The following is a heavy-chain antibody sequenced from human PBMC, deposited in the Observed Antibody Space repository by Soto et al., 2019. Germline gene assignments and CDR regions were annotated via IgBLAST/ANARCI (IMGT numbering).Heavy chain of an antibody. J-gene: IGHJ3*02. V-gene: IGHV3-33*01. CDR3: ARDRLAGHCSGGGCRYFDI. D-gene: IGHD2-15*01. CDR2: IWWDGSNK. Sequence: GGSLRLSCAASGFTVSNYGMHWVRQAPGKGLEWVAAIWWDGSNKYYADSVKGRLTISRESSRNMLFLQMNSLRAEDTAVYYCARDRLAGHCSGGGCRYFDIWGQGTMVTVSS. CDR1: GFTVSNYG.